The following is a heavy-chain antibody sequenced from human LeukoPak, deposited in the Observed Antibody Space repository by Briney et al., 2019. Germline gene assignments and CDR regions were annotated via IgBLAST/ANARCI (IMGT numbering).Heavy chain of an antibody. V-gene: IGHV4-34*01. D-gene: IGHD1-26*01. CDR1: GGSFSGYY. CDR3: ARLGSYLADY. Sequence: PSETLSLTCAVYGGSFSGYYWSWIRQPPGKGLEWIGEINHSGSTNYNPSLKSRVTISVDTSKNQFSLKLSSVTAADTAVYYCARLGSYLADYWGQGTLVTVSS. CDR2: INHSGST. J-gene: IGHJ4*02.